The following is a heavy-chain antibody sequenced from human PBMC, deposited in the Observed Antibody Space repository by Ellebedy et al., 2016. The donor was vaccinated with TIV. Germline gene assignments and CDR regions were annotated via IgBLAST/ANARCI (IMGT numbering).Heavy chain of an antibody. D-gene: IGHD3-16*01. CDR1: GYTFTDYR. CDR2: INPNGGGI. V-gene: IGHV1-2*02. CDR3: ARDYWGRYEY. J-gene: IGHJ4*02. Sequence: AASVKVSCKASGYTFTDYRWDWVSQAPGHGLEWMGWINPNGGGIHYVQKFQGRVTMTGDTSISTAYLELSRLTSDDTAVYYCARDYWGRYEYWGQGTLVTVSS.